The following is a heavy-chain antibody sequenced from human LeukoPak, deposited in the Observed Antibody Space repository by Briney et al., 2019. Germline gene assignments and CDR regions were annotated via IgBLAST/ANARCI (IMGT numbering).Heavy chain of an antibody. J-gene: IGHJ4*02. CDR1: GGSFSGYY. D-gene: IGHD3-22*01. CDR3: ARIVSDYYDSSGYSDY. CDR2: INHSGST. V-gene: IGHV4-34*01. Sequence: SETLSLTCAVYGGSFSGYYWSWIRHPPGKGLEWIGEINHSGSTNYNPSLKSRVTISVDTSKNQFSLKLSSVTAADTAVYYCARIVSDYYDSSGYSDYWGPGTLVTVSS.